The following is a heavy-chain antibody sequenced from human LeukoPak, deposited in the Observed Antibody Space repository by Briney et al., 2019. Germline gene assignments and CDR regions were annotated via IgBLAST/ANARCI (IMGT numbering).Heavy chain of an antibody. CDR2: MNPNSSNT. CDR1: GYTFTSYD. CDR3: ARGRGWLPQNDY. J-gene: IGHJ4*02. Sequence: ASVKVSCKASGYTFTSYDINWVRQATGQGLEWMGWMNPNSSNTGYAQKFQGRVTMTRNTSISTAYMELSSLRSEDTAVYYCARGRGWLPQNDYWGQGTLVTVSS. V-gene: IGHV1-8*01. D-gene: IGHD5-24*01.